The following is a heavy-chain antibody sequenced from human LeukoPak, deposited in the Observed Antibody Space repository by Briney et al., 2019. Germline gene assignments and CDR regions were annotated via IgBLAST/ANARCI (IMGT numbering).Heavy chain of an antibody. D-gene: IGHD1-26*01. Sequence: GGSLRLSCAASGFTFSSYAMHWVRQAPGKGLEYVSTININGGNTYYANSMKGRFTISRDNSKNTVDLQMGSLRAEDMAVYYCARDLGSIVGAVAYWGQGTLVTVSS. CDR2: ININGGNT. V-gene: IGHV3-64*01. CDR1: GFTFSSYA. J-gene: IGHJ4*02. CDR3: ARDLGSIVGAVAY.